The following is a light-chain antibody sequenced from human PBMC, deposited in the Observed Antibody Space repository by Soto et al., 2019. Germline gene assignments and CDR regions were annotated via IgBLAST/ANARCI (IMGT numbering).Light chain of an antibody. V-gene: IGLV2-14*01. CDR2: EVS. Sequence: QSALTQPASVSGSPGQSITISCTGTSSDVGGYNSVAWYQQHPGKAPKLMIYEVSNRPSGISNRFSGSKSGNTASLTISGLQAEDEAHYYCTSYTTSGTLVFGGGTKVTVL. CDR1: SSDVGGYNS. CDR3: TSYTTSGTLV. J-gene: IGLJ2*01.